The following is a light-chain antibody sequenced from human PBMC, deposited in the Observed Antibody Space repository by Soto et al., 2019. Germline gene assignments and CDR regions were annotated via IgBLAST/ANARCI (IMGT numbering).Light chain of an antibody. CDR1: QSINTN. Sequence: EIVMTQSPATLSVSPGQRASLSGSASQSINTNLARYQQSPGRSPRLLIFGASTSATGVPARFSGSGSGKDFTLTISSLPSEDFAVYYCPHYNKSPLFTFGPGTRVDIK. CDR2: GAS. J-gene: IGKJ3*01. V-gene: IGKV3-15*01. CDR3: PHYNKSPLFT.